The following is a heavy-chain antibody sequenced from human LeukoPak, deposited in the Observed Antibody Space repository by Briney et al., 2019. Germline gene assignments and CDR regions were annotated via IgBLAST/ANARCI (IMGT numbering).Heavy chain of an antibody. CDR2: ISSSSSYI. Sequence: GGSLRLSCAASGFTFSSYSMNWVRQALGKGLEWVSSISSSSSYIYYADSVKGRFTISRDNAKNSLYLQMNSLRAEDTAVYYCARVRDDLLPIFDYWGQGTLVTVSS. CDR1: GFTFSSYS. J-gene: IGHJ4*02. D-gene: IGHD3-22*01. V-gene: IGHV3-21*01. CDR3: ARVRDDLLPIFDY.